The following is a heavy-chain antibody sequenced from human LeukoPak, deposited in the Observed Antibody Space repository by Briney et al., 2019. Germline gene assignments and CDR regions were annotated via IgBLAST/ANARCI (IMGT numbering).Heavy chain of an antibody. D-gene: IGHD2-21*02. Sequence: GRSLRLSCAASGFTFSSYGMHWVRQAPGKGLEWVAVIWYDGSNKYYADSVKGRFTISRDNSKNTLYLQIHSLRAEDTAVYYCARGSHIVVVTDRGPMDYWGQGTLVTVSS. V-gene: IGHV3-33*01. CDR2: IWYDGSNK. CDR3: ARGSHIVVVTDRGPMDY. J-gene: IGHJ4*02. CDR1: GFTFSSYG.